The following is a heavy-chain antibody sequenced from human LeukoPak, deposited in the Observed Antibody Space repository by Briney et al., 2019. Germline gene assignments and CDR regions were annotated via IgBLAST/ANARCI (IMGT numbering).Heavy chain of an antibody. V-gene: IGHV1-18*01. J-gene: IGHJ4*02. CDR2: ISAYNGNT. CDR1: GYTFTSYG. D-gene: IGHD2-15*01. Sequence: ASVKVSCKASGYTFTSYGISWVRQAPGQGLEWMGWISAYNGNTNYAQKLQGRVTMTTDTSTSTAYMELRSLRSDDTAVYCCTREVTLNYCSGGSCYPVDRLTCDYWGQGTLVTVSS. CDR3: TREVTLNYCSGGSCYPVDRLTCDY.